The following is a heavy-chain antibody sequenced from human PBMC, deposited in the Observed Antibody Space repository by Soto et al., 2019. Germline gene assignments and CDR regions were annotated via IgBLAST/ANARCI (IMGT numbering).Heavy chain of an antibody. CDR2: IKQDGSEK. V-gene: IGHV3-7*05. Sequence: PGGSLRLSCAASGFTFTTYWMSWVRQAPGKGLEWVANIKQDGSEKYYVDSVKGRFTISRDNTKNTLYLQMNSLRAEDTAVYYCAKDHYTAMLHIFDYWGQGTLVTVSS. CDR1: GFTFTTYW. J-gene: IGHJ4*02. D-gene: IGHD5-18*01. CDR3: AKDHYTAMLHIFDY.